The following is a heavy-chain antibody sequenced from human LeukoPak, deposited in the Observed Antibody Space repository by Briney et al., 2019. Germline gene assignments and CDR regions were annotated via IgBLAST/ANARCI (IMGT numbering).Heavy chain of an antibody. V-gene: IGHV3-53*01. CDR3: ARRAGAYSHPYDY. D-gene: IGHD4/OR15-4a*01. CDR2: IYSDNT. Sequence: GGSLRLSCTVSGFTVSSNSMSWVRQAPGKGLEWVSFIYSDNTHYSDSVKGRFTISRDNSKNTLYLQMNSLRAEDTAVYYCARRAGAYSHPYDYWGQGTLVTISS. J-gene: IGHJ4*02. CDR1: GFTVSSNS.